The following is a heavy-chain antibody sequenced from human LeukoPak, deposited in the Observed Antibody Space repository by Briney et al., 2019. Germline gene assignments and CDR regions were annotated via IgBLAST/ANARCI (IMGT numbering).Heavy chain of an antibody. V-gene: IGHV3-7*01. CDR1: GFTFGGYE. CDR2: INPDGSAN. D-gene: IGHD6-13*01. CDR3: VRQFPQAAAGAAWYFDL. J-gene: IGHJ2*01. Sequence: PGRCLRPSCAASGFTFGGYEIGWVRRAPGERLGWVVSINPDGSANYYMDSVKGRFSISRDNAKNSLYLQMSSLRVEDTAIYYCVRQFPQAAAGAAWYFDLWGRGTLVTVSS.